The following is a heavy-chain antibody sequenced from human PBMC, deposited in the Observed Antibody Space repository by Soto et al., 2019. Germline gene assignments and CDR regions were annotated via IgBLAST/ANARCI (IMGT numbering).Heavy chain of an antibody. CDR2: ISAYSGEK. J-gene: IGHJ4*02. D-gene: IGHD2-15*01. Sequence: QVQLVQSGAEVRKPGASVKVSCEASGYTFTTYDISWVRQAPGQGLEWLGWISAYSGEKKYAQKFQGRVTMTTDTSTITAYMELRSLRSDDTAIYYCTRTPRGAGTFDYWGQGTLVTVSS. CDR3: TRTPRGAGTFDY. V-gene: IGHV1-18*01. CDR1: GYTFTTYD.